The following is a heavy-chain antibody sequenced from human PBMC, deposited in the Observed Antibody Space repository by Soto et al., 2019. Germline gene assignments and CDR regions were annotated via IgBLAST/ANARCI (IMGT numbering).Heavy chain of an antibody. D-gene: IGHD2-2*01. CDR3: AREPLPDCCSTSCYRDYYYGMDV. CDR2: IRYEGSNK. V-gene: IGHV3-33*01. Sequence: GGSLRPSCAASGFTSSSYGMEWVSQAPGEGRGWVAAIRYEGSNKYYADSGTGRFIISRDNSKNTLYLQMNSLRAEDTAVYYCAREPLPDCCSTSCYRDYYYGMDVWGQGTTVTVSS. J-gene: IGHJ6*02. CDR1: GFTSSSYG.